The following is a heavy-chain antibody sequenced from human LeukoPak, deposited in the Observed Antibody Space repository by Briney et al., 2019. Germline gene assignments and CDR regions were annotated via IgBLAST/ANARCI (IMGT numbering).Heavy chain of an antibody. Sequence: ASVKVSCKASGYTFTSYAMHWVRQAPGQRLEWMGWINAGNGNTKYSQKFQGRVTITRDTSASTAYMELSSLRSEDTAVYYCAKDGGNIAGRQGWSDPWGQGTLVTVSS. CDR1: GYTFTSYA. CDR2: INAGNGNT. V-gene: IGHV1-3*01. D-gene: IGHD6-6*01. J-gene: IGHJ5*02. CDR3: AKDGGNIAGRQGWSDP.